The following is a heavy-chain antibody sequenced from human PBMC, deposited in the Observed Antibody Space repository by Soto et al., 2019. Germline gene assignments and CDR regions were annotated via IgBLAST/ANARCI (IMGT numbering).Heavy chain of an antibody. J-gene: IGHJ3*02. D-gene: IGHD1-26*01. V-gene: IGHV1-3*01. CDR1: GYTFTSYA. CDR3: ARHYPQDAFDI. Sequence: ASVKVSCKASGYTFTSYAMHWVRQAPGQRLEWMGWINAGNGNTKYAQKIQGRVTMTTDTSTSTAYMELSSLRSDDTAVYYCARHYPQDAFDIWGQGTMVTVSS. CDR2: INAGNGNT.